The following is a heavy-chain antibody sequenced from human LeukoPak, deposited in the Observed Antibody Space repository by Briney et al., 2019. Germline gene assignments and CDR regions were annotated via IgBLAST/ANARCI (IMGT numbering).Heavy chain of an antibody. J-gene: IGHJ4*02. CDR1: GGSINNNNYY. CDR3: TRVATILGVLK. CDR2: VFYRGST. Sequence: SETLSLTCTVYGGSINNNNYYWGWVRQPPGKGLEWIGNVFYRGSTYYNPSLKSRITISVDTSKNQFSLKLSSMTATDTAIYYCTRVATILGVLKWGQGTLVTVSS. D-gene: IGHD5-24*01. V-gene: IGHV4-39*01.